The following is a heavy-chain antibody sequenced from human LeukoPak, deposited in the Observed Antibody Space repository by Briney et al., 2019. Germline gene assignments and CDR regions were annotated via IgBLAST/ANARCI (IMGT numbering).Heavy chain of an antibody. V-gene: IGHV1-46*01. D-gene: IGHD5/OR15-5a*01. CDR3: ARVPGGNIVKFFNY. CDR1: GYTFTNYY. Sequence: ASVKVSCKASGYTFTNYYMHWVRQAPGQGLDWMGFINPSGGSTRYAQNFQGRVTMTRDTSTSTIYMELSSLRSEDTAVYYCARVPGGNIVKFFNYWGQGRWSPSPQ. CDR2: INPSGGST. J-gene: IGHJ4*02.